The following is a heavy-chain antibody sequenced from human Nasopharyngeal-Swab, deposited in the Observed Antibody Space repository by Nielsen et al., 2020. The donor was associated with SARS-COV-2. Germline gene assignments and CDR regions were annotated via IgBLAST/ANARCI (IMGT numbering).Heavy chain of an antibody. CDR1: GASISSDY. V-gene: IGHV4-59*12. CDR2: VSYSGRT. D-gene: IGHD4-17*01. Sequence: SETLSLTCAVSGASISSDYWGWIRQPPGKGLEWIGCVSYSGRTDYNPSLKSRVTISIDTSKKHFSLVLSPLTAADTALYYCTRGSLRTATDCWGQGTLVTVSS. J-gene: IGHJ4*02. CDR3: TRGSLRTATDC.